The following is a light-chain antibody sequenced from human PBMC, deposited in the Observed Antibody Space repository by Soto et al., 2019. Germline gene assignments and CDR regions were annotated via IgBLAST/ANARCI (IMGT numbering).Light chain of an antibody. V-gene: IGKV3-20*01. Sequence: EIVLTQSPGTLSLSPGERATLSCRASQSVSSSYLAWYQQKPGQAPRLLIYGASSRATGIPDRFSGSGSGTDFTLTISMLEPEDFAVYYCHQYGSSPTFGQGTKVEIK. J-gene: IGKJ1*01. CDR1: QSVSSSY. CDR3: HQYGSSPT. CDR2: GAS.